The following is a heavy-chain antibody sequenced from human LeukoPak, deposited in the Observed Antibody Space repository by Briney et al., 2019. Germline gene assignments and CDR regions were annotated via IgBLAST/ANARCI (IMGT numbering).Heavy chain of an antibody. CDR3: ARRGDGYNYDAFDI. D-gene: IGHD5-24*01. J-gene: IGHJ3*02. CDR2: IHYSGNT. CDR1: GDSVRTNNYY. V-gene: IGHV4-61*01. Sequence: SETLSLTCTVSGDSVRTNNYYWSWIRQPPGEGLEWIGYIHYSGNTNYNTSLKSRVTISVDTSKSQFSLKLSSVTAADTAVYYCARRGDGYNYDAFDIWGQGTMVTVSS.